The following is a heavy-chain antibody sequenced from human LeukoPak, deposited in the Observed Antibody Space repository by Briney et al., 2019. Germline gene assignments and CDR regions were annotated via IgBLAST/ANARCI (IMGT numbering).Heavy chain of an antibody. Sequence: PGGSLRLSCAASGFTFSSYGMHWVRQAPGKGLERVAFIWYDGSNKYYADSVKGRFNISRDNSKNTLYLQMNSLRAEDTAVYYRAKEKELLWFGEEYYFDYWGQGTLVTVSS. CDR3: AKEKELLWFGEEYYFDY. CDR1: GFTFSSYG. V-gene: IGHV3-30*02. D-gene: IGHD3-10*01. J-gene: IGHJ4*02. CDR2: IWYDGSNK.